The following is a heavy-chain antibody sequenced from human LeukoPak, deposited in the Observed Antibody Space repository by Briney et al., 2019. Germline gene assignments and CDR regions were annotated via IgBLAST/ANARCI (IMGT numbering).Heavy chain of an antibody. J-gene: IGHJ4*02. V-gene: IGHV3-21*01. Sequence: KSGGSLRLSCAASKFSFSRNWMSWVRQAPGKGLEWVSSISSSSSYIYYADSVKGRFTISRDNAKNSLYLQMNSLRAEDTAVYYCARAKGELLWFGESTHLFDYWGQGTLVTVSS. CDR2: ISSSSSYI. CDR3: ARAKGELLWFGESTHLFDY. CDR1: KFSFSRNW. D-gene: IGHD3-10*01.